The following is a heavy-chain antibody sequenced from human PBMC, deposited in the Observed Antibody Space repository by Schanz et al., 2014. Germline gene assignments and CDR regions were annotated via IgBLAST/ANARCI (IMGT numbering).Heavy chain of an antibody. CDR1: GYTFTTYY. J-gene: IGHJ4*02. CDR2: ISAYNGHT. Sequence: QVQLVQSGAEVKKPGVSVKVSCKASGYTFTTYYIHWVRQAPGQGLEWMGWISAYNGHTTYAQKFQGRVTMTRDTSTSTVNMELSSLRSEDTAVYYCARGGFFDSTSFDSWGQGTLVTVSS. CDR3: ARGGFFDSTSFDS. D-gene: IGHD2-2*01. V-gene: IGHV1-46*03.